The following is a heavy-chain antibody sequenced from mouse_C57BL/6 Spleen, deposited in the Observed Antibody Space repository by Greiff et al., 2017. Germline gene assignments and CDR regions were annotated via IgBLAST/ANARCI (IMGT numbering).Heavy chain of an antibody. V-gene: IGHV1-52*01. CDR2: IDPSDSET. CDR1: GYTFTSYW. D-gene: IGHD1-1*01. Sequence: VQLQQPGAELVRPGSSVKLSCKASGYTFTSYWMHWVKQRPIQGLEWIGNIDPSDSETHYNQKFKDKATLTVDKSSSTAYMQLSSLTSEDSAVXYCARGHYGSSYYAMDYWGQGTSVTVSS. CDR3: ARGHYGSSYYAMDY. J-gene: IGHJ4*01.